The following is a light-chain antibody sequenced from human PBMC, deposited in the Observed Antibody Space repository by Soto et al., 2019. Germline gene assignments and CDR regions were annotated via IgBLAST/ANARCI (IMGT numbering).Light chain of an antibody. CDR3: QQYGSSGT. J-gene: IGKJ1*01. CDR1: QSVSSN. Sequence: EIVLTQSPGPLSVSPGERATLSCRASQSVSSNLAWYQQKPGQAPRLLIYGASNRATGIPDRFSGSGSGTDFTLTISRLEPEDFAVYYCQQYGSSGTFGQGTKVDIK. V-gene: IGKV3-20*01. CDR2: GAS.